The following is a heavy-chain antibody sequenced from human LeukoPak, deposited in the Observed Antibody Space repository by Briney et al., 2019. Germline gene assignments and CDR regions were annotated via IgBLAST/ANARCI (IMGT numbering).Heavy chain of an antibody. CDR3: ARDRDYSPDY. J-gene: IGHJ4*02. Sequence: GASVKVSCKASGYTFTSYAIHWVRQAPGQRLEWMGWISAGNGNTKYSQNFQGRVTFISNTSATTAFMELRSLRSDDTAVYYCARDRDYSPDYWGQGTLVTVSS. CDR1: GYTFTSYA. D-gene: IGHD2-21*01. CDR2: ISAGNGNT. V-gene: IGHV1-3*01.